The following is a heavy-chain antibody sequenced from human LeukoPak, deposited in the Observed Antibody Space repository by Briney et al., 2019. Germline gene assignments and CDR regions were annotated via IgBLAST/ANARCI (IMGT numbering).Heavy chain of an antibody. J-gene: IGHJ4*02. CDR1: GGTFSSYA. CDR3: ARGRYSSGWSPSDY. D-gene: IGHD6-19*01. Sequence: SVKVSCKASGGTFSSYAISWVRQAPGQGLEWMGGIIPIFGTANYAQKFQGRVTITADESTSTAYMELSSLRSEDTAVYYCARGRYSSGWSPSDYWGQGTLVTVSS. CDR2: IIPIFGTA. V-gene: IGHV1-69*13.